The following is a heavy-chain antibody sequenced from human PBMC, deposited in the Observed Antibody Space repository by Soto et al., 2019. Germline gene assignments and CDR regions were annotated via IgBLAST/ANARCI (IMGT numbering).Heavy chain of an antibody. CDR1: GLTFSKYW. CDR3: ASVPGSPGYHGLDV. Sequence: EVQLVESGGDLVQPGGSLRLSCAASGLTFSKYWMTWVRQAPGKGLEWVATIKHDGSEKSNLDSVEGRFTISRDNAKNSLSLQMNSLRVEDTAVYFCASVPGSPGYHGLDVWGQGTTVTVSS. D-gene: IGHD6-19*01. CDR2: IKHDGSEK. V-gene: IGHV3-7*03. J-gene: IGHJ6*02.